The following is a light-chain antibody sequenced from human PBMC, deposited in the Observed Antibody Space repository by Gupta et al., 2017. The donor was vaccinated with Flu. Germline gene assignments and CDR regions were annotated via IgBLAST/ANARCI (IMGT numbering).Light chain of an antibody. CDR2: EDI. CDR3: QAGENKGRGRGV. CDR1: EVTGKD. Sequence: QTATTTCSGGEVTGKDTYWYRQRPRQAPSMVIYEDIERRSGSPHGISGSNSGTTATLTISGVQAEDEADYYCQAGENKGRGRGVFGGGTKLTV. V-gene: IGLV3-25*01. J-gene: IGLJ3*02.